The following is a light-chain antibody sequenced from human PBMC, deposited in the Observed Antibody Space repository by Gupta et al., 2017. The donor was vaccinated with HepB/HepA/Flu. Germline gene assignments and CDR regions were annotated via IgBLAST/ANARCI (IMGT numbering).Light chain of an antibody. V-gene: IGLV3-21*03. CDR1: NIGSKS. CDR3: QVWDSSSDHHVV. J-gene: IGLJ2*01. Sequence: SYVLTQPPSVSVAPGKTARITCGGNNIGSKSVHWYQQKPGQAPVLVVYHDSDRPSGIPERFSGSNSGNTATLTISRVEAGDEADYYCQVWDSSSDHHVVFGGGTKLTVL. CDR2: HDS.